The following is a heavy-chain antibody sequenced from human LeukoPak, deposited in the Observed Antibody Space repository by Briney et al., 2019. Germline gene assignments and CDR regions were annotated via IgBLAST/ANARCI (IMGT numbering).Heavy chain of an antibody. Sequence: PGGSLRLSCAASGFTFSSYAMHWVRQAPGKGLEWVAVISYDGSNKYYADSVKGRFTISRDNSKNTLYLQMNSLRAEDTAVYYCARGILGIGGDYWGQGTLVTVSS. CDR1: GFTFSSYA. V-gene: IGHV3-30-3*01. D-gene: IGHD7-27*01. CDR2: ISYDGSNK. J-gene: IGHJ4*02. CDR3: ARGILGIGGDY.